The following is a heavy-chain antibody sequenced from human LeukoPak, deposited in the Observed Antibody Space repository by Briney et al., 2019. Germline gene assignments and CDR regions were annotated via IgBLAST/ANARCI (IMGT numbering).Heavy chain of an antibody. CDR1: GLTFSSYA. J-gene: IGHJ4*02. CDR2: ITDNGRKT. D-gene: IGHD3-10*01. V-gene: IGHV3-23*01. Sequence: PGGFLRLSCAASGLTFSSYAMNWVRQASGKGLEWVSGITDNGRKTYYADSVKGRFSISRDNSKNTLYLQMSDLRAEDTAVYCCAKITVATTPNYWGQGTLVTVSS. CDR3: AKITVATTPNY.